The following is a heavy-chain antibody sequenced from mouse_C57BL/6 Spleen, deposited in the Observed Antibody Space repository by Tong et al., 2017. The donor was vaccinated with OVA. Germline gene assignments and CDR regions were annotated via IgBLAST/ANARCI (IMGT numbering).Heavy chain of an antibody. V-gene: IGHV1-80*01. J-gene: IGHJ3*01. CDR1: GYAFSSYW. Sequence: VQLQESGPELVKPGASVKISCKASGYAFSSYWMNWVKQRPGKGLEWIGQIYPGDGDTNYNGKFKGKATLTADKSSSTAYMQLSSLTSEDSAVYFCARSYPGGFAYWGQGTLVTVSA. CDR3: ARSYPGGFAY. CDR2: IYPGDGDT. D-gene: IGHD4-1*01.